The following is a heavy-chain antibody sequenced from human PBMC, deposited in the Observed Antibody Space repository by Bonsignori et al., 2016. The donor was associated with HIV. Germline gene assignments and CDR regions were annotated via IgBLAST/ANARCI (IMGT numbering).Heavy chain of an antibody. CDR2: ISRGGNTI. J-gene: IGHJ4*02. Sequence: RQAPGKGLEWISYISRGGNTIYYADSVRGRFTISRDNANSSLYLKMTSLREEDTAVYYCARWYVSRWQGDHFDDWGQGTLVTVSS. V-gene: IGHV3-11*01. D-gene: IGHD6-13*01. CDR3: ARWYVSRWQGDHFDD.